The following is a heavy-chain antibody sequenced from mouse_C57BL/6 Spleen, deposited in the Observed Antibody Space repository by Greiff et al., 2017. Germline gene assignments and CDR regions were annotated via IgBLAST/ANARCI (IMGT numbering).Heavy chain of an antibody. D-gene: IGHD1-1*01. V-gene: IGHV1-81*01. Sequence: QVQLQQSGAELARPGASVKLSCKASGYTFTSYGISWVKQRTGQGLEWIGEIYPRSGNTSSNEKFKGKATLTADKSDRTAYMELRSLTSEDSAVYFGAREGVALRDMEVWGTGTTVTVSS. CDR2: IYPRSGNT. CDR1: GYTFTSYG. J-gene: IGHJ1*03. CDR3: AREGVALRDMEV.